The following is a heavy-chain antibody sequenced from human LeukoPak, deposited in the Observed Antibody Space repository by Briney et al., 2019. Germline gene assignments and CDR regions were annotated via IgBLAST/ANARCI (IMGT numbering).Heavy chain of an antibody. CDR2: ISYSGIT. V-gene: IGHV4-59*08. Sequence: TSETLSLTCAVSGGSIGSYYWSWIRQPPGRGLEWIGYISYSGITNYNPSLKSRVTISIDSSKNQFSLKLSSVTAADTAVYYCARRHDYNNSLNYWGQGTLVTVSS. CDR1: GGSIGSYY. J-gene: IGHJ4*02. D-gene: IGHD4-11*01. CDR3: ARRHDYNNSLNY.